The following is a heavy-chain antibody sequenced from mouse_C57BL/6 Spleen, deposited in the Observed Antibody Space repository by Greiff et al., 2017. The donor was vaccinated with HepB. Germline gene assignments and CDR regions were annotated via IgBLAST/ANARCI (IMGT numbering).Heavy chain of an antibody. J-gene: IGHJ1*03. Sequence: EVKLMESGGGLVKPGGSLKLSCAASGFTFSSYAMSWVRQTPEKRLEWVATISDGGSYTYYPDNVKGRFTISRDNAKNNLYLQMSHLKSEDTAMYYCARDNDGYYRYFDVWGTGTTVTVSS. D-gene: IGHD2-3*01. CDR2: ISDGGSYT. CDR3: ARDNDGYYRYFDV. V-gene: IGHV5-4*01. CDR1: GFTFSSYA.